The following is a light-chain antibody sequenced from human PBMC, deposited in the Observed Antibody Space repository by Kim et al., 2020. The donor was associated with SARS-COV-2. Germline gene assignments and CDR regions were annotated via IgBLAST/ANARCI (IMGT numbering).Light chain of an antibody. CDR1: QSVSSSY. J-gene: IGKJ1*01. Sequence: SPGDRATGSCRASQSVSSSYLAWYQQEPGQAPRLLIYDASGRATGISDRFSGSGSGTDFTLTISRLEPEDFAVYYCQQYGNSPRTFGQETKVDIK. CDR3: QQYGNSPRT. CDR2: DAS. V-gene: IGKV3-20*01.